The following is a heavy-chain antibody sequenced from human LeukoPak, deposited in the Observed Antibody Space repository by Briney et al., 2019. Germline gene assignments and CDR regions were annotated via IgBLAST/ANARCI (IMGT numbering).Heavy chain of an antibody. V-gene: IGHV3-48*01. CDR2: ISSSGSTK. Sequence: PGGSLRLSCAASGFTFSRYTMNWVRQAPGKGLEWVAYISSSGSTKYYADSVRGRFTISRDNAKNSLYLQMNRLRVEDTAVYYCARLEWALAIEPAAMGKKEIKYYYYMDVWGRGTTVTVSS. CDR1: GFTFSRYT. J-gene: IGHJ6*03. D-gene: IGHD2-2*01. CDR3: ARLEWALAIEPAAMGKKEIKYYYYMDV.